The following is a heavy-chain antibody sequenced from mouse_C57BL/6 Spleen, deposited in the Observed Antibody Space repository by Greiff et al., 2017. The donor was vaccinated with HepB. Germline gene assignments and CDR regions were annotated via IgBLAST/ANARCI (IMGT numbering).Heavy chain of an antibody. Sequence: DVKLVESGGGLVQPKGSLKLSCAASGFSFNTYAMNWVRQAPGKGLEWVARIRSKSNNYATYYADSVKDRFTISRDDSESMLYLQMNNLKTEDTAMYYCVRRWMDYWGQGTSVTVSS. D-gene: IGHD2-3*01. CDR1: GFSFNTYA. V-gene: IGHV10-1*01. CDR2: IRSKSNNYAT. J-gene: IGHJ4*01. CDR3: VRRWMDY.